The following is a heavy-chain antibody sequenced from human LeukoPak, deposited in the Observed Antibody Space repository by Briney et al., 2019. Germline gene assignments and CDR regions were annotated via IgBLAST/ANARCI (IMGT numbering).Heavy chain of an antibody. CDR2: ISYDGSYK. V-gene: IGHV3-30*18. J-gene: IGHJ4*02. Sequence: GGSLRLSCAASGFTFSSYGMHWVRQAPGKGLEWVAVISYDGSYKYYADSVKGRFTISRDNSKSTLYLQMNSLRAEDTAVYYCAKVGDYGDYALDYWGQGTLVTVSS. D-gene: IGHD4-17*01. CDR1: GFTFSSYG. CDR3: AKVGDYGDYALDY.